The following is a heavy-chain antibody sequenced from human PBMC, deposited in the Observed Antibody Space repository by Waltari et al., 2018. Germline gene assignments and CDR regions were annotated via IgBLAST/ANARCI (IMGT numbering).Heavy chain of an antibody. CDR1: GFTLRDHY. CDR3: AVWFAGRVGC. V-gene: IGHV3-72*01. J-gene: IGHJ4*02. D-gene: IGHD3-10*01. CDR2: NKNKANGYTT. Sequence: EVQLVESGGGLVQPGGSLRLSRAAAGFTLRDHYRDWVRQAPGTGLEWVGRNKNKANGYTTEYVASVRGRFTISRDDSRNSLYLQMNSLKTEDTAVYYCAVWFAGRVGCWGQGTLVTVSS.